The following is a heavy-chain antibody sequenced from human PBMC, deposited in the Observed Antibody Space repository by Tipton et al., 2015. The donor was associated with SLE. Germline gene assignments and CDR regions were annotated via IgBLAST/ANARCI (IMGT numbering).Heavy chain of an antibody. D-gene: IGHD6-19*01. CDR3: AGGSGWGFDY. CDR2: IKDDGSER. CDR1: GFTLGRHW. J-gene: IGHJ4*02. V-gene: IGHV3-7*01. Sequence: SLRLSCAASGFTLGRHWMSWVRQAPGKGLEWVANIKDDGSERYYVDSVKGRFTISGDNAKNSADSQMNNLRGEDTAVYYCAGGSGWGFDYWGQGTLVTVPS.